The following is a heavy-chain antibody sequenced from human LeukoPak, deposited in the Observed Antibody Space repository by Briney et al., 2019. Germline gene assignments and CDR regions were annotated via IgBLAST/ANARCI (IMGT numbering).Heavy chain of an antibody. CDR3: ARGRVVLIRRSGAFDI. V-gene: IGHV4-34*01. Sequence: PSETLSLTCAVYGGSFSGYYWSWIRQPPGKGLEWIGEINHSGSTNYNPSLKSRVTISVDTSKNQFSLKLSSVTAADTAVYYCARGRVVLIRRSGAFDIWGQGTMVTVSS. D-gene: IGHD2-8*01. CDR2: INHSGST. CDR1: GGSFSGYY. J-gene: IGHJ3*02.